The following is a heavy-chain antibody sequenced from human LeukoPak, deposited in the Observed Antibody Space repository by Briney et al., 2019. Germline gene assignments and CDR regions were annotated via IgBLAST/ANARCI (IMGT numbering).Heavy chain of an antibody. V-gene: IGHV4-59*01. CDR3: ARGRRPAGFSARYYFDS. J-gene: IGHJ4*02. D-gene: IGHD3-10*01. CDR1: GGSISSYY. CDR2: IYYSGST. Sequence: SETLSLTCTVSGGSISSYYWSWIRQPPGKGLEWIGYIYYSGSTNYNPSLKSRVTTSVDTSKNQFSLKLSSVTAADTAVYFCARGRRPAGFSARYYFDSWGQGTLVPVSS.